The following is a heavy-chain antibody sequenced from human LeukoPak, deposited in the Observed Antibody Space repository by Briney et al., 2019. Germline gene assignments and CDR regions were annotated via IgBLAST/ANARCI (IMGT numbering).Heavy chain of an antibody. J-gene: IGHJ3*02. Sequence: SETLSLTCTVSGGSISSYYWSWIRQPPGKGLEWIGYIYYSGSTSYNPSLKSRVTISVDTSKNQFSLKLSSVTAADTAVYYCARLGSSWYGGDDAFGIWGQGTMVTVSS. D-gene: IGHD6-13*01. CDR2: IYYSGST. V-gene: IGHV4-59*08. CDR3: ARLGSSWYGGDDAFGI. CDR1: GGSISSYY.